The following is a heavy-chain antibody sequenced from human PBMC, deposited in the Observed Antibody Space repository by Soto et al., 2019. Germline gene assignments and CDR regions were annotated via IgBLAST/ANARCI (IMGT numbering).Heavy chain of an antibody. Sequence: QVQLVESGGGVVQPGRSLRLSCAASGFTFSSYAMHWVRQAPGKGLEWVAVISYDGSNKYYADSVKGRFTISRDNSKNTLYLQMNGLRAEDTAVYYCARGEVGGDSIWRLEWVTAPPFYWGQGTLVTVSS. J-gene: IGHJ4*02. CDR2: ISYDGSNK. D-gene: IGHD3-3*01. CDR3: ARGEVGGDSIWRLEWVTAPPFY. CDR1: GFTFSSYA. V-gene: IGHV3-30-3*01.